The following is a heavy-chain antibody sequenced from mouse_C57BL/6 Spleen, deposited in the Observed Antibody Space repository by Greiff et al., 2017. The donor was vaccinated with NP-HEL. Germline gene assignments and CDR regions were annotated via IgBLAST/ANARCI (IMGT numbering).Heavy chain of an antibody. D-gene: IGHD2-4*01. V-gene: IGHV5-4*01. CDR2: ISDGGSYT. Sequence: EVHLVESGGGLVKPGGSLKLSCAASGFTFSSYAMSWVRQTPEKRLEWVATISDGGSYTYYPDNVKGRFTISRDNAKNNLYLQMSHLKSEDTAMYYCARPYDYDSYAMDYWGQGTSVTVSS. CDR3: ARPYDYDSYAMDY. J-gene: IGHJ4*01. CDR1: GFTFSSYA.